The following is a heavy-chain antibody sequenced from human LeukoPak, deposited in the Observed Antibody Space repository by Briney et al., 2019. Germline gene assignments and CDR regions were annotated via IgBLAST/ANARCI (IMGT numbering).Heavy chain of an antibody. D-gene: IGHD6-19*01. CDR3: ARADGSGWYRYFDY. V-gene: IGHV3-11*01. J-gene: IGHJ4*02. Sequence: GGSLRLSCAASGFTSSDYYMSWIRQAPGKGLEWVSYISSSGSTIYYADSVKGRFTISRDNAKNSLYLQMNSLRAEDTAVYYCARADGSGWYRYFDYWGQGTLVTVSS. CDR1: GFTSSDYY. CDR2: ISSSGSTI.